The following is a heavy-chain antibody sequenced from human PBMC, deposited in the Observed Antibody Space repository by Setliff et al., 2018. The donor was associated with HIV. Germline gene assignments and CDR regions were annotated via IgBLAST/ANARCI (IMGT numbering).Heavy chain of an antibody. D-gene: IGHD2-2*01. CDR2: IYPGDSDT. J-gene: IGHJ4*02. Sequence: GESLKISCKGSGYSFTNFWIGWVRQMPGKGLEWMGIIYPGDSDTRYSPSFQGQVTISADKSINTAYLQWTTPKASDSAMYYCARPRGNDYAGSGFDNWGQGTLVTVS. CDR1: GYSFTNFW. CDR3: ARPRGNDYAGSGFDN. V-gene: IGHV5-51*01.